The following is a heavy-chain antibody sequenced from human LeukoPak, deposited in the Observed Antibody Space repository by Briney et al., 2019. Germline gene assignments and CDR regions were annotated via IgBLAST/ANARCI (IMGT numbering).Heavy chain of an antibody. CDR2: IYYNGIS. D-gene: IGHD1-20*01. CDR3: AKILTGTGXTMDV. CDR1: GGSISGYY. V-gene: IGHV4-59*01. Sequence: SETLSLTCTVSGGSISGYYWSWIRQPPGKGLEWIAYIYYNGISNYNPSLKSRVIISVDSSKNQFSLKLTSVTAADTAVYYCAKILTGTGXTMDVWGQGTTVTVSS. J-gene: IGHJ6*02.